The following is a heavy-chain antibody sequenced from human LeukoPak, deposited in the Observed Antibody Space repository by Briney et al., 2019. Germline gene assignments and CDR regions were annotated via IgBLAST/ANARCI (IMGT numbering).Heavy chain of an antibody. CDR1: GYTFTSYG. D-gene: IGHD2-2*01. CDR2: ISAYNGNT. V-gene: IGHV1-18*01. J-gene: IGHJ4*02. CDR3: ARCCCSSTSCYLSWH. Sequence: ASVKVSCKASGYTFTSYGISWVRQAPGQGLEWMGWISAYNGNTNYAQKLQGRVTMTTDTSTSTAYMELRSLRSDDTAAYYCARCCCSSTSCYLSWHWGQGTLVTVSS.